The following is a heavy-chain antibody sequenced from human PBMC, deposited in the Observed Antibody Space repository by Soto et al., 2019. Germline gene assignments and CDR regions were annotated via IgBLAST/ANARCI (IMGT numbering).Heavy chain of an antibody. J-gene: IGHJ6*02. CDR2: ISTYNGNT. D-gene: IGHD3-22*01. CDR3: ARWLRNGMHV. V-gene: IGHV1-18*01. CDR1: GYTFINYG. Sequence: QVQLVQSGAEVKKPGASVKVSCKASGYTFINYGISWVRQAPGQGLEWMGWISTYNGNTKYAQKVQGRLTMTTDTSTSTAYMELRSLRSDDTAVYYCARWLRNGMHVWGQGTTVAVSS.